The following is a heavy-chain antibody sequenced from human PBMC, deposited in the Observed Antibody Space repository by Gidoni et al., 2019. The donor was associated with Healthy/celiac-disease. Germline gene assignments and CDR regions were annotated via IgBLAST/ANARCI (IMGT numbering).Heavy chain of an antibody. CDR2: IYYSGST. CDR3: ARHSISGYDSLPDY. J-gene: IGHJ4*02. Sequence: QLQLQESGPGLVKPSETLSLTCTVSGGSIRSSSYYWGWIRQPPGKGLEWIGSIYYSGSTYYNPSLKSRVTISVDTSKNQFSLKLSSVTAADTAVYYCARHSISGYDSLPDYWGQGTLVTVSS. V-gene: IGHV4-39*01. CDR1: GGSIRSSSYY. D-gene: IGHD5-12*01.